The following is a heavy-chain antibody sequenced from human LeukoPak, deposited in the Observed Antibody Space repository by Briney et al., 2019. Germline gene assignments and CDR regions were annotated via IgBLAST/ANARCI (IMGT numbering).Heavy chain of an antibody. Sequence: PGGSLRLSCAASGFTFSDYYMSWIRQAPGKGLEWVSYISSSGSTIYYADSVKGRFTISRDNAKNSLYLQMNSLRAVDTGVYYCARDDDFWSGYSDYWGQGTLVTVSS. CDR2: ISSSGSTI. CDR3: ARDDDFWSGYSDY. V-gene: IGHV3-11*04. D-gene: IGHD3-3*01. CDR1: GFTFSDYY. J-gene: IGHJ4*02.